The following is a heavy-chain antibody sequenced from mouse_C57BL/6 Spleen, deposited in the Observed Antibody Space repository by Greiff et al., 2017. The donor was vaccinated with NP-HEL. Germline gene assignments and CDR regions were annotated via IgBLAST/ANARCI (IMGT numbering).Heavy chain of an antibody. CDR1: GYTFTDYE. CDR3: TRGDYVHAMDY. V-gene: IGHV1-15*01. J-gene: IGHJ4*01. D-gene: IGHD2-4*01. Sequence: VQLQQSGAELVRPGASVTLSCKASGYTFTDYEMHWVKQTPVHGLEWIGAIDPETGGTAYNQKFKGQAILTADKSSSTAYMELRSLTSEDSAVYYCTRGDYVHAMDYWGQGTSVTVSS. CDR2: IDPETGGT.